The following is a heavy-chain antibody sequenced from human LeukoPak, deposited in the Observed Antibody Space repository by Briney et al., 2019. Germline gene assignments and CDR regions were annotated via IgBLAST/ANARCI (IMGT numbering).Heavy chain of an antibody. CDR1: GGTSSSYA. Sequence: SLKASCKASGGTSSSYATSSGPQAPEQRLGWMGGIIPICGTANYAQKFQGRVTITADESTSTAYMELSSLRSEDTAVYYCATSLYSSGWYNWDYWGQGTLVTVSS. CDR3: ATSLYSSGWYNWDY. CDR2: IIPICGTA. V-gene: IGHV1-69*01. J-gene: IGHJ4*02. D-gene: IGHD6-19*01.